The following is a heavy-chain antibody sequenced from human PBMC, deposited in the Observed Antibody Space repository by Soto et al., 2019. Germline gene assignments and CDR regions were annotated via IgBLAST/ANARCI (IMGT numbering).Heavy chain of an antibody. V-gene: IGHV1-8*01. CDR2: MNPNSGNT. Sequence: ASVKVSCKASGYTFTSYDINWVRQATGQGLEWMGWMNPNSGNTGYAQKFQGRVTMTRNTPISTAYMELSSLRSEATAVYYCARGQRPRQYRDPYYYMDVWGKGTTVTVSS. CDR3: ARGQRPRQYRDPYYYMDV. CDR1: GYTFTSYD. J-gene: IGHJ6*03. D-gene: IGHD6-25*01.